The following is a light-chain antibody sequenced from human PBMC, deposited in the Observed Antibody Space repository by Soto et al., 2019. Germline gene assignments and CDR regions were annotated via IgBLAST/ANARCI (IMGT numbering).Light chain of an antibody. CDR2: WAS. CDR3: QQFYSNWT. V-gene: IGKV4-1*01. CDR1: QSVLDSSNNRNY. J-gene: IGKJ1*01. Sequence: DIVMTQSPGSLSVSLGERATINCKSSQSVLDSSNNRNYLAWYQQKSGQPPKLLIHWASIRESGVPDRFSGSGSGTDFTLTITSLQAEDVAVYYCQQFYSNWTFGQGTKVEIK.